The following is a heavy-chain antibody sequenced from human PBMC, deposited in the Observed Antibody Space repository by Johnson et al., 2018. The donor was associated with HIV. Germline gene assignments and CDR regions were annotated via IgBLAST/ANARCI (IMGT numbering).Heavy chain of an antibody. D-gene: IGHD3-3*01. J-gene: IGHJ3*01. Sequence: QVQLVESGGGLVKPGGSLRLSCAASGFTFSDYYMSCIRQAPGKGLEWVSYISSSGSTIYYADSVKGRFTISRDNAKNSLYLQMNSLRAEDTAVYYCSKVRRYDPDGAFDVCGQGTMVTVSS. V-gene: IGHV3-11*01. CDR1: GFTFSDYY. CDR3: SKVRRYDPDGAFDV. CDR2: ISSSGSTI.